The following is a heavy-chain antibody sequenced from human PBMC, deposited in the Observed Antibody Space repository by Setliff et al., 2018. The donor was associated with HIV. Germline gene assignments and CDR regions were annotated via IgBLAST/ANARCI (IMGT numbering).Heavy chain of an antibody. D-gene: IGHD7-27*01. V-gene: IGHV4-34*01. CDR3: ARDQRLPGVQPPYWYSDL. J-gene: IGHJ2*01. Sequence: PSETLSLTCAVYGGSLTASYYNWFRQPPGKGLEWIGDISQSGSASYNSSLKSRVTMSVDQSKNQFSLTLTSMTAADTAVYFCARDQRLPGVQPPYWYSDLWVPETLLVTVSS. CDR1: GGSLTASY. CDR2: ISQSGSA.